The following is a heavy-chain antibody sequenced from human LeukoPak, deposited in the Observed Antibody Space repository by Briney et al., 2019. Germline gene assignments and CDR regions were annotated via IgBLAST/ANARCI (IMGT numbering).Heavy chain of an antibody. Sequence: ASVKVSCKASGGTFSSYAISWVRPAPGQGREWMGRIIPILGIANYAQKFQGRVTITADKSTSTAYMELSSLRSEDTAVYYCAREKSLEPVDYWGQGTLVTVSS. CDR3: AREKSLEPVDY. CDR1: GGTFSSYA. CDR2: IIPILGIA. D-gene: IGHD1-1*01. J-gene: IGHJ4*02. V-gene: IGHV1-69*04.